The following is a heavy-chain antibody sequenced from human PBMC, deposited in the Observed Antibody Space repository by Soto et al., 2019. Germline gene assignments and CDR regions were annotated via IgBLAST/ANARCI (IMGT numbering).Heavy chain of an antibody. CDR2: IFHTGTT. V-gene: IGHV4-59*08. Sequence: PSGTLSLTCTVSGCSITNYYYSWIRQPPGKGLEWIGYIFHTGTTSYNPSLKSRVTLSVDTSQSQFSLKLNSVTAADTAVYYCTTEAYDNSGSLAFDIWGPGTLVT. J-gene: IGHJ3*02. CDR1: GCSITNYY. D-gene: IGHD3-22*01. CDR3: TTEAYDNSGSLAFDI.